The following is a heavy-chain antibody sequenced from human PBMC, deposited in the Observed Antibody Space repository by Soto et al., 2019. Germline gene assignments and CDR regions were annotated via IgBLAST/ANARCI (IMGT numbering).Heavy chain of an antibody. D-gene: IGHD3-22*01. CDR2: ISSSDSII. V-gene: IGHV3-11*01. Sequence: GGSLSLSCAASGFTFSDYYMSWIRQAPGKGLEWVSYISSSDSIIYYADSVKGRFTISRDNAKNSLYLQMNSLRAEDTAVYYCARDLGYYDSSGYFDYWGQGTLVTVS. J-gene: IGHJ4*02. CDR3: ARDLGYYDSSGYFDY. CDR1: GFTFSDYY.